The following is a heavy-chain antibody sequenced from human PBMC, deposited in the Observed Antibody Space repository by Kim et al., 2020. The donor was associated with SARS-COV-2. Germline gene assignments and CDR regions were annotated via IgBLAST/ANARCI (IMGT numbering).Heavy chain of an antibody. Sequence: SETLSLTCAVSGGSISSSNWWSWVRQPPGKGLEWIGEIYHSGSTNYNPSLKSRVTISVDKSKNQFSLKLSSVTAADTAVYYCARDLARYYGSGSTQNDYWGQGTLVTVSS. V-gene: IGHV4-4*02. J-gene: IGHJ4*02. CDR3: ARDLARYYGSGSTQNDY. CDR2: IYHSGST. D-gene: IGHD3-10*01. CDR1: GGSISSSNW.